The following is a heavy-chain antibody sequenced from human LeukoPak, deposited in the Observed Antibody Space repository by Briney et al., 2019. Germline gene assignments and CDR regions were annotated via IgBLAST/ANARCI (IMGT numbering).Heavy chain of an antibody. CDR1: GDSTSYYY. V-gene: IGHV4-59*01. CDR2: IYYSGNT. D-gene: IGHD5-18*01. J-gene: IGHJ4*02. Sequence: SETLSLTCTVSGDSTSYYYWSWVRQPPREGVEWIGKIYYSGNTNYNPSLKRRATISVDTSKNQFSLKLSSVTAADTAVYYCARVRGYSYDSSDFDYWGQGTLVTVSS. CDR3: ARVRGYSYDSSDFDY.